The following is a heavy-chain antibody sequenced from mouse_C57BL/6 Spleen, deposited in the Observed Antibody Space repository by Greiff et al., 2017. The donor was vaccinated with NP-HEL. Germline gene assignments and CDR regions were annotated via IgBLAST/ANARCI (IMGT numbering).Heavy chain of an antibody. D-gene: IGHD2-5*01. CDR1: GYTFTDYE. J-gene: IGHJ3*01. V-gene: IGHV1-15*01. CDR3: TRWAYYSNYVAFAY. CDR2: IDPETGGT. Sequence: QVQLQQSGAELVRPGASVTLSCKASGYTFTDYEMHWVKQTPVHGLEWIGAIDPETGGTAYNQKFKGKAILTADKSSSTAYMELRSLTSEDSAVYYCTRWAYYSNYVAFAYWGQGTLVTVSA.